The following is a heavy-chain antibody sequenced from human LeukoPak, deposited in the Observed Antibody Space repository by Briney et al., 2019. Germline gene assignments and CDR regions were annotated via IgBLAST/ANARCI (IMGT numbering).Heavy chain of an antibody. V-gene: IGHV4-4*09. J-gene: IGHJ5*02. Sequence: SETLSLTCTVSGGSISSYYWSWIRQPPGKGLEWIGYIYTSGSTNYNPSLKSRVTISVDMSKNQFSLKLSSVTAADTAVYYCASGVAAAGSSWFDPWGQGTLVTVSS. CDR3: ASGVAAAGSSWFDP. CDR1: GGSISSYY. D-gene: IGHD6-13*01. CDR2: IYTSGST.